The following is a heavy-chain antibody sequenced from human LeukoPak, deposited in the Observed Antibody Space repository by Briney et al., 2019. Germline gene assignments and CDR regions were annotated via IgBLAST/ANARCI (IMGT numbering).Heavy chain of an antibody. D-gene: IGHD3-3*01. V-gene: IGHV2-5*01. CDR3: AHIYSNYDFWSGYQGNAFDI. J-gene: IGHJ3*02. CDR1: GFSRSTSGPG. CDR2: IYWNDDN. Sequence: KESGPTLVKPTHTLTLTCTFSGFSRSTSGPGVGCIRQPPGKALDWLALIYWNDDNRYSPSLKSRVTITKEPSNNQVVLTMTNMDPVDTATYYCAHIYSNYDFWSGYQGNAFDIWGQGTMVTVSS.